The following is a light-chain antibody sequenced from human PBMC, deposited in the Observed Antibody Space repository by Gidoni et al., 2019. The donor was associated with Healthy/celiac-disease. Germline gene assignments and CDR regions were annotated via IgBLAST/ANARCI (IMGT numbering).Light chain of an antibody. V-gene: IGKV3-15*01. CDR1: QSVSSN. J-gene: IGKJ1*01. CDR2: GAS. CDR3: QQYNNWPL. Sequence: EIVMTQSPATLSVSPGERATLSCRASQSVSSNLAWYQQKPGQAPRLLIYGASTRATGIPARFSGSGSGTEFTLTISSLQSEDFAVYYCQQYNNWPLFXQXTKVXIK.